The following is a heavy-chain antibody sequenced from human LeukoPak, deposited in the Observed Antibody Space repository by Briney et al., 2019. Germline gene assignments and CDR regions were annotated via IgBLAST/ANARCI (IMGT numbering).Heavy chain of an antibody. Sequence: SETLFLTCTVSGGSISSYFWNWVRQPPGQRLQWLGYMSNTGITKYNPSLKSRVTISADTSKNQFSLILNSVTTADTAVYYCAKASVSTAVLFDSWGQGTLVAVSS. J-gene: IGHJ4*02. CDR2: MSNTGIT. CDR1: GGSISSYF. CDR3: AKASVSTAVLFDS. D-gene: IGHD5/OR15-5a*01. V-gene: IGHV4-59*01.